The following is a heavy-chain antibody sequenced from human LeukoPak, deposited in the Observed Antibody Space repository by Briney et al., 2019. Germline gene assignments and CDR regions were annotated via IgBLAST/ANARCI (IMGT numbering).Heavy chain of an antibody. CDR2: INHSGST. D-gene: IGHD2-2*01. CDR3: ASCSSTSWYAGDWFDP. Sequence: SETLSLTCAVYGGSFSDYYRSWIRQSPGKGLEWIGEINHSGSTNYNPSLKSRVTISVDTSKNQFSLKLNSVTAADTAAYYCASCSSTSWYAGDWFDPWGQGTLVTVSS. J-gene: IGHJ5*02. CDR1: GGSFSDYY. V-gene: IGHV4-34*01.